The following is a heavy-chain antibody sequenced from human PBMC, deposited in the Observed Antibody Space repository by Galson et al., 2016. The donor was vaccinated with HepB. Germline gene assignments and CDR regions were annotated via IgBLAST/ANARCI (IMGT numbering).Heavy chain of an antibody. Sequence: SETLSLTCAVSGGSFNAYYWTWIRQPPGKGLEWIGEIKHSGRTNYNPSLKSRVTMSVDTSKKQFSVKLTSVTAADTAVYYCARGSARDAYNFDPNYFDDWGQGTLVTVSS. J-gene: IGHJ4*02. V-gene: IGHV4-34*01. D-gene: IGHD5-24*01. CDR3: ARGSARDAYNFDPNYFDD. CDR1: GGSFNAYY. CDR2: IKHSGRT.